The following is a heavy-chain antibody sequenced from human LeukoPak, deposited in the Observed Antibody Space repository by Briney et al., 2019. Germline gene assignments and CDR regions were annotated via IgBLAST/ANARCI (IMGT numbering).Heavy chain of an antibody. CDR1: GGSFSGYY. CDR3: ARGSGKRRGLFDR. CDR2: INHSGST. J-gene: IGHJ5*02. D-gene: IGHD1-1*01. Sequence: SETLSLTCAVYGGSFSGYYWSWIRQPPGKGLEWIGEINHSGSTNYNPSLKSRVTISVDTSKNQFSLKLSSVTAADTAVYYCARGSGKRRGLFDRWGQGTLVPVSA. V-gene: IGHV4-34*01.